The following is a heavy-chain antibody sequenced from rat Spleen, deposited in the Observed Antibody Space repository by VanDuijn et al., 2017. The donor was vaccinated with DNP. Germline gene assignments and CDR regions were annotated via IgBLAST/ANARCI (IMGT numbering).Heavy chain of an antibody. Sequence: VQLQESGPGLVQPSQTLSLTCTVSGLSLTSNSVSWIRQPPGKGLEWMGVIWSHGGTDYNSAIKSRLSISRDTSKSQVFLKMNSLQTEDTAMYFCVRGSAFFDYWGQGVMVTVSS. V-gene: IGHV2-47*01. CDR1: GLSLTSNS. CDR2: IWSHGGT. J-gene: IGHJ2*01. CDR3: VRGSAFFDY. D-gene: IGHD3-2*01.